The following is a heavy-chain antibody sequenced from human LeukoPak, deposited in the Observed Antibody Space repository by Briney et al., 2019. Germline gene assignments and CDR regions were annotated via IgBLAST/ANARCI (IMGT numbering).Heavy chain of an antibody. CDR2: IRSDGNNR. CDR3: AKDPGASVSGFHMDV. J-gene: IGHJ6*03. CDR1: GFTFRNYG. V-gene: IGHV3-30*02. Sequence: GGSLRLSCAASGFTFRNYGVHWVRQATGKGLEWVSFIRSDGNNRFYADSVKGRFTISRDNSKNMLYLQMDTLRSEDTALYYCAKDPGASVSGFHMDVWGKGTTVIVSS. D-gene: IGHD2-8*02.